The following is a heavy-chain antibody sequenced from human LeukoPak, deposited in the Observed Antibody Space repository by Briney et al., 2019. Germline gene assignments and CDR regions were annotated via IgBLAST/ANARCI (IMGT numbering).Heavy chain of an antibody. CDR2: IYPSGNT. CDR1: GGSISSDDYY. Sequence: PSETLPLTCTVSGGSISSDDYYWSWIRQPAGKGLEWIGRIYPSGNTNYNPSLRSRVTISIDTSKNQFSLKLSSVTAADTAVYYCARYFDYWGQGILVTVSS. V-gene: IGHV4-61*02. CDR3: ARYFDY. J-gene: IGHJ4*02.